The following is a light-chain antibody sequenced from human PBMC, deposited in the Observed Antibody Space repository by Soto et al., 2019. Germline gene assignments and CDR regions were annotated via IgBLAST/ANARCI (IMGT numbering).Light chain of an antibody. V-gene: IGKV3-20*01. CDR3: QLYGSSPKT. CDR2: GAS. CDR1: QTISSNY. Sequence: EILLTQSPGTLSLSPGERATLSCRATQTISSNYLAWYQQKPGQAPKLLIHGASTRATGIPDRFSGSGSGTDFTLTISRLEPEEFAVYYCQLYGSSPKTFGQGTKVEV. J-gene: IGKJ1*01.